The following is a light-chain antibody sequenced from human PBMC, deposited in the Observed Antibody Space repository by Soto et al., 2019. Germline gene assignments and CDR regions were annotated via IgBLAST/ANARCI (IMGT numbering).Light chain of an antibody. Sequence: ELNQPASVSGSPGQSITISCSGTSSDIGSYNHVAWYQQFPGKSPKLMIYAVSDRPSGVSDRFSGSKSGITASLTISGLQTEDEADYYCISYTDRQSYLFGTGTKVTVL. CDR1: SSDIGSYNH. J-gene: IGLJ1*01. CDR3: ISYTDRQSYL. V-gene: IGLV2-14*03. CDR2: AVS.